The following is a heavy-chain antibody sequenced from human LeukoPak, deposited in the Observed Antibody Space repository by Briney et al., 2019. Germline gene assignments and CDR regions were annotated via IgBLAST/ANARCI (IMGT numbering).Heavy chain of an antibody. CDR1: GFTVSINY. D-gene: IGHD2-2*01. CDR3: ARGETSSYDY. J-gene: IGHJ4*02. CDR2: IYSGGNT. Sequence: GGSLRLSCAASGFTVSINYMSWARQAPGKGLEWVSVIYSGGNTYYADSVKGRFTISRDNSKNTVYLQMNSLRAEDTAVYYCARGETSSYDYWGQGTLVTVSS. V-gene: IGHV3-53*01.